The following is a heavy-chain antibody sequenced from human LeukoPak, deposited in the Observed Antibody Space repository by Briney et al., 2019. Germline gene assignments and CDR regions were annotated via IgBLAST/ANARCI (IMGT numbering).Heavy chain of an antibody. CDR2: INHSGST. D-gene: IGHD3-22*01. J-gene: IGHJ4*02. Sequence: PSETLSLTCAVYGGSFSGYYWSWIRQPPGKELEWIGEINHSGSTNYNPSLKSRVTISVDTSKNQFSLKLSSVTAADTAVYYCARGEAYYYDSSGSQWYFDYWGQGTLVTVSS. CDR3: ARGEAYYYDSSGSQWYFDY. V-gene: IGHV4-34*01. CDR1: GGSFSGYY.